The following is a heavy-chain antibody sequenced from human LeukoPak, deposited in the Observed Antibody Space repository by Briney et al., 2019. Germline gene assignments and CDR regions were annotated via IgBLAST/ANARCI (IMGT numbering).Heavy chain of an antibody. V-gene: IGHV3-43*01. CDR3: AKDIEWRGTYCGGDCYSLDV. J-gene: IGHJ6*04. Sequence: GGSLRLSCAASGFTFSSYTMNWVRQAPGKGLEWVSLISWDGGSTYYADSVKGRFTISRDNSKNSLYLQMNSLRTEDTALYYCAKDIEWRGTYCGGDCYSLDVWGKGTTVTISS. CDR2: ISWDGGST. CDR1: GFTFSSYT. D-gene: IGHD2-21*02.